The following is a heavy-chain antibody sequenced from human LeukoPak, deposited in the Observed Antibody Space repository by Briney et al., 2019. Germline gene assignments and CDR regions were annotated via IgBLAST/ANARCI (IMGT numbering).Heavy chain of an antibody. V-gene: IGHV3-53*01. J-gene: IGHJ6*02. CDR1: GFTVCNNY. Sequence: GGSLRLSCAASGFTVCNNYMSWVRQAAGKGLDRVSVIYSDGSTYYADSVKGRFTISKDNSKNTLYLQMNSLRAEDTAIYYCAKAPTYGLDVWGLGSTVKVSS. CDR2: IYSDGST. CDR3: AKAPTYGLDV.